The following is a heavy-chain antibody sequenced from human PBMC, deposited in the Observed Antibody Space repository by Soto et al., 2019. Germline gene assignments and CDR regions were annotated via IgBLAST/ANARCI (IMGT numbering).Heavy chain of an antibody. CDR1: GYTFTSYG. J-gene: IGHJ4*02. D-gene: IGHD2-15*01. CDR3: AAGSQYCSGGSCYSFGINY. V-gene: IGHV1-18*01. Sequence: ASVKVSCKASGYTFTSYGISWVRQAPGQGLEWMGWISAYNGNTNYAQKLQGRVTITTDTSTSTAYMELRSLRSEDTAVYYCAAGSQYCSGGSCYSFGINYWGQGTLVTVSS. CDR2: ISAYNGNT.